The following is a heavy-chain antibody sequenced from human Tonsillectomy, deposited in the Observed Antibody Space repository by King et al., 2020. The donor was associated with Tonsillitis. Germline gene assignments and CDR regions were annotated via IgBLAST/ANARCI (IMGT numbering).Heavy chain of an antibody. J-gene: IGHJ6*02. CDR3: AKESWIQPVTYYYGMDV. CDR1: GFSFSSYG. CDR2: IRYDGEIN. Sequence: QVQLVESGGGVVQPGGSLRLSCAASGFSFSSYGMHWVRQAPGEGLEWVAFIRYDGEINYYADSVKGRFTNSRDNSKNTMYLQMNSLRVEDTAVYYCAKESWIQPVTYYYGMDVWGQGTTVTVSS. D-gene: IGHD5-18*01. V-gene: IGHV3-30*02.